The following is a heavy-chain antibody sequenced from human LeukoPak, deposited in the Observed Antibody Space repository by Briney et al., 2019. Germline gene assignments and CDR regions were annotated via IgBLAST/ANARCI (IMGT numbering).Heavy chain of an antibody. D-gene: IGHD1-14*01. CDR2: ISFTGNTHTGST. CDR3: ARGFSGFWEFDS. V-gene: IGHV4-34*01. J-gene: IGHJ4*02. Sequence: SETLSLTYEVSGGSFSSYSWNWIRQPPGKGLEWIAEISFTGNTHTGSTSYSTSLKSRVTISVDTPKNQFSLHLTSVTAADAGVYYCARGFSGFWEFDSWGQGTLVTVSS. CDR1: GGSFSSYS.